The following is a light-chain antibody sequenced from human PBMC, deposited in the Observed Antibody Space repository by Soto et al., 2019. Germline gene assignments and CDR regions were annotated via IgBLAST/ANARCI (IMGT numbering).Light chain of an antibody. CDR3: SSFAGANIWV. CDR1: SSDVGGYNY. Sequence: QSALTQPASVSGSPGQSITISCTGASSDVGGYNYVSWYQQHPGKAPKLMIYEVINRPSGVPDRFSGSKSGNTASLTVSGLQAEDEADYYCSSFAGANIWVFGGGTKLTVL. J-gene: IGLJ3*02. V-gene: IGLV2-8*01. CDR2: EVI.